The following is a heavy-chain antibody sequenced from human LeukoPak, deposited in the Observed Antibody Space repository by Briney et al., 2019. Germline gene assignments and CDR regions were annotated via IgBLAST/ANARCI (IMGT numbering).Heavy chain of an antibody. CDR3: ARLPRSSGWSCFDY. J-gene: IGHJ4*02. D-gene: IGHD6-19*01. Sequence: GGSLRLSCAASGFTVSSNYMSWVRQAPGKGLEWVSVIYSGGSTYYADSVKGRFTISRDNSKNTLYLQMNSLRAEDTAVYYCARLPRSSGWSCFDYWGQGTLVTVSS. V-gene: IGHV3-53*01. CDR2: IYSGGST. CDR1: GFTVSSNY.